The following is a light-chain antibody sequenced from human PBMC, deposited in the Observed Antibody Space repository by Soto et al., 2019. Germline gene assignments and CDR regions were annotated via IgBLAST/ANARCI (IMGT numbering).Light chain of an antibody. J-gene: IGKJ2*01. CDR1: QSVLFSSNNKNY. CDR3: QQFYGPPYN. CDR2: WAA. Sequence: DIVLTQSPASLAVSLGEKATITCKSSQSVLFSSNNKNYLAWYQQRPGQPPKLDSYWAATREDGVPDRFSGTGSGTDFSLTISSVQVEDVAFYYCQQFYGPPYNYGQETMLEVK. V-gene: IGKV4-1*01.